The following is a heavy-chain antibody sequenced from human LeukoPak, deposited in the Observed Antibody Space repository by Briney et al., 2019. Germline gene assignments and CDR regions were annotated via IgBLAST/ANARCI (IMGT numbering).Heavy chain of an antibody. CDR2: IIPIFGTA. D-gene: IGHD6-6*01. CDR3: ASASYSSSYRFDY. V-gene: IGHV1-69*13. Sequence: GASVTVSCKASGGTFSSYAISWVRQAPGQGLEWMGGIIPIFGTANYAQKFQGRVTITADESTSTAYMELSSLRSEDTAVYYCASASYSSSYRFDYWGQGTLVTVSS. J-gene: IGHJ4*02. CDR1: GGTFSSYA.